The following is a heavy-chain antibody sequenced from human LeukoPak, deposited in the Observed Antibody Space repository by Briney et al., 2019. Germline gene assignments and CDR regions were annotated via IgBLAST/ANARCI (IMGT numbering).Heavy chain of an antibody. CDR3: ARDLISGGMRAFDI. J-gene: IGHJ3*02. CDR1: GFTVSSNY. CDR2: IYSGGST. V-gene: IGHV3-53*01. D-gene: IGHD2-15*01. Sequence: RTGGSLRLSCAASGFTVSSNYMSWVRQAPGKGLEWVSVIYSGGSTYYADSMKGRFTISRDNSKNTLYLQMNSLRAEDTAVYYCARDLISGGMRAFDIWGQRTMVTVSS.